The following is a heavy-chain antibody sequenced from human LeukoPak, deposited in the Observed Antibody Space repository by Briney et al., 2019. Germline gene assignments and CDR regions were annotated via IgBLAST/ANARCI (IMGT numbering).Heavy chain of an antibody. Sequence: PSETLSLTCTVSGGSISSYYWSWIRQPPGKGLEWIGYIYYSGSTNYNPSLKSRVTISVDTSKNQFSLKLSSVTAADTAVYYCARVYCSSTSCHCGMDVWGQGTTVTVSS. J-gene: IGHJ6*02. CDR2: IYYSGST. D-gene: IGHD2-2*01. V-gene: IGHV4-59*01. CDR1: GGSISSYY. CDR3: ARVYCSSTSCHCGMDV.